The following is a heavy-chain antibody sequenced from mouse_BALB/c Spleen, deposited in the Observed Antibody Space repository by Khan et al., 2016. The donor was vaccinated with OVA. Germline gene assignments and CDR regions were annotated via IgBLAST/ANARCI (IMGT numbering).Heavy chain of an antibody. J-gene: IGHJ4*01. CDR2: INTYTGEP. D-gene: IGHD2-12*01. CDR3: ARPPDFSYTRDY. V-gene: IGHV9-3-1*01. CDR1: GYTFTNYG. Sequence: LVESGPELKKPGETVKISCKASGYTFTNYGMNWVKQSPGKALKWMGWINTYTGEPTYADDFKGRFAFSLETSASTAYLQINNLKNEDTATYFCARPPDFSYTRDYWGQGTSVTVSS.